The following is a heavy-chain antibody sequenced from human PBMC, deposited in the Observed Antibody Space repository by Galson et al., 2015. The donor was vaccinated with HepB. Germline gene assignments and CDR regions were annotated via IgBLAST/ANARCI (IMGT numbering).Heavy chain of an antibody. V-gene: IGHV3-11*06. J-gene: IGHJ5*01. CDR3: ARDVHRYFDWGDPWFDS. Sequence: SLRLSCAASGFTFNDYYMSWIRQAPGKGLQWISYISSTGSYRNYADSVKARFTISRGNTKNSLFLEMNNLRSEDTAVYYCARDVHRYFDWGDPWFDSWGQGTLVTVSS. CDR1: GFTFNDYY. CDR2: ISSTGSYR. D-gene: IGHD3-9*01.